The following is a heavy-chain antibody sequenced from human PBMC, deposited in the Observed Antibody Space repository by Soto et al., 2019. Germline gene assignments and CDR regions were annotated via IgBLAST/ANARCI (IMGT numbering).Heavy chain of an antibody. D-gene: IGHD2-8*01. CDR1: GGSIISGDYY. J-gene: IGHJ5*01. CDR3: VRLIGNSWLDS. Sequence: SETLSLTCTSSGGSIISGDYYWSWIRQPPGKGLEWIGYIYYSGSTYYNPSLKSRVTISVDTSKNQVSLHLNSVTPDDTAVYYCVRLIGNSWLDSWGQGTLVTVSS. CDR2: IYYSGST. V-gene: IGHV4-30-4*01.